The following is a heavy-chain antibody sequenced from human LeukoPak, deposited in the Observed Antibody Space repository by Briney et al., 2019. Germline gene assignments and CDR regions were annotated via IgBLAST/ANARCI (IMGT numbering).Heavy chain of an antibody. CDR3: ASTEGYGSGSYEDYYYYGMDV. J-gene: IGHJ6*02. CDR2: IYYSGST. CDR1: GGSISSSSYY. V-gene: IGHV4-39*07. D-gene: IGHD3-10*01. Sequence: SETLSLTCTVSGGSISSSSYYWGWIRQPPGKGLEWIGSIYYSGSTYYNPSLKSRVTISVDTSKNQFSLKLSSVTAADTAVYYCASTEGYGSGSYEDYYYYGMDVWGQGTTVTVSS.